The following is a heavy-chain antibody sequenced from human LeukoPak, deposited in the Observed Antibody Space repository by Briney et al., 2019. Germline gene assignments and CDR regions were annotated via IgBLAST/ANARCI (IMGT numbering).Heavy chain of an antibody. J-gene: IGHJ2*01. V-gene: IGHV4-59*08. Sequence: PSETLSLTCTVSGDSISSYYWSWIRQPPGKGLEWIGYIYYSGSTNYNPSLKSRVTISVDTSKNQFSLKLSSVTAADTAVYYCARQGGGFWYFDLWGRGTLVTVSS. D-gene: IGHD6-25*01. CDR2: IYYSGST. CDR1: GDSISSYY. CDR3: ARQGGGFWYFDL.